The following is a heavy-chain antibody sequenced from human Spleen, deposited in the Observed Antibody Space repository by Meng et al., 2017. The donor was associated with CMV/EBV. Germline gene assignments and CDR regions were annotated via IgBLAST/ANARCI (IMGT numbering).Heavy chain of an antibody. V-gene: IGHV4-38-2*02. CDR2: TYHGGST. D-gene: IGHD5-18*01. CDR3: ARYRYGSPFDY. CDR1: GYSITSGYY. J-gene: IGHJ4*02. Sequence: CSVSGYSITSGYYWAWIRQAPGKGLEWIGSTYHGGSTYYNPSLKSRLTMSIDTSNNQFSLNLSSVTAADSAVYYCARYRYGSPFDYWGQGALVTVSS.